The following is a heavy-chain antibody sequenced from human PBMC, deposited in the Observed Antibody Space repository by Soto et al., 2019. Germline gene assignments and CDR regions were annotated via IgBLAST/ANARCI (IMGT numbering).Heavy chain of an antibody. Sequence: QVQLVQSGAEVKKPGASVKVSCKTSGYTFTNFGISWVRQAPGQGLEWMGWINTYNGNTNYAQKFQGSVTMTTDTSTSTAYMELRSLASDNTSLYYCPRPGTPSDYWGQGTLDTVSS. J-gene: IGHJ4*02. CDR3: PRPGTPSDY. D-gene: IGHD3-10*01. CDR1: GYTFTNFG. V-gene: IGHV1-18*01. CDR2: INTYNGNT.